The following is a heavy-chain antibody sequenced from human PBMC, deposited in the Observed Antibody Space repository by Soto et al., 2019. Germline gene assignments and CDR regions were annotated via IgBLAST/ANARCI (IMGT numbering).Heavy chain of an antibody. CDR1: GYTFTSYD. D-gene: IGHD6-19*01. CDR3: ARGRNYGSGKTWVY. V-gene: IGHV1-8*01. Sequence: VSVKVSCKASGYTFTSYDISWVRQATGQGLEWMGWMNPNSGNTGYAQKFQGRVTMTRNTSISTAYMELSSLRSEDTAVYYCARGRNYGSGKTWVYWGQGTLVTVSS. J-gene: IGHJ4*02. CDR2: MNPNSGNT.